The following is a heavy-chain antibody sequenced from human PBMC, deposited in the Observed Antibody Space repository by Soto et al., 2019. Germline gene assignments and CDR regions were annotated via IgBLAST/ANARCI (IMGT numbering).Heavy chain of an antibody. D-gene: IGHD2-15*01. Sequence: QVQLVESGGGVVQPGRSLRLSCAASGFTFSSYAIHWVRQAPGKGLEWVAVISYDGSNKYYADSVKGRFTISRDNSKNTLYLQMNSLRAEDTAVYYCAREGVVVAATRYYYYGMDVWGQGTTVTVSS. CDR3: AREGVVVAATRYYYYGMDV. J-gene: IGHJ6*02. CDR2: ISYDGSNK. CDR1: GFTFSSYA. V-gene: IGHV3-30-3*01.